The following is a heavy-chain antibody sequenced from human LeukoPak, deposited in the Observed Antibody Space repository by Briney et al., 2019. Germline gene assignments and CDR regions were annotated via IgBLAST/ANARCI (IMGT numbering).Heavy chain of an antibody. D-gene: IGHD5-18*01. Sequence: GGSLRLSCAASGFTFSSYSMNWVRQAPGKGLEWVSSISSSSSYIYYADSVKGRFTISRDNAKNSLYLQMNSLRAEDTAVYYCASLLGSQLLSNKGGYSYGYGLLYYYYYYMDVWGKGTTVTVSS. CDR1: GFTFSSYS. CDR2: ISSSSSYI. V-gene: IGHV3-21*01. J-gene: IGHJ6*03. CDR3: ASLLGSQLLSNKGGYSYGYGLLYYYYYYMDV.